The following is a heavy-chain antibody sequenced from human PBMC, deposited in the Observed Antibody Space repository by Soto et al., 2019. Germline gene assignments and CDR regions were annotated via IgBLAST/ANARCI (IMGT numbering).Heavy chain of an antibody. V-gene: IGHV3-23*01. D-gene: IGHD3-3*01. Sequence: GGSLRLSCAASGFKFSRSSMSWVRQAPGKGLHWVSGISRTGGRTFYTDSVKGRFTISRDNSDNTLHLQMNRLRVEDTALDYRATDDFWRFDYWGQGIVVTVSS. CDR2: ISRTGGRT. CDR3: ATDDFWRFDY. CDR1: GFKFSRSS. J-gene: IGHJ4*02.